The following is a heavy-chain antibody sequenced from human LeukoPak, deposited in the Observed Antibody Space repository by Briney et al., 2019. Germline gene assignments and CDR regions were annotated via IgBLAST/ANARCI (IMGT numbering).Heavy chain of an antibody. CDR3: AKGPSGSYYGFDN. CDR1: GFTFSSYD. D-gene: IGHD3-10*01. V-gene: IGHV3-23*01. J-gene: IGHJ3*02. Sequence: TGGSLRLSCAASGFTFSSYDMSWVRQAPGKGLERVSAISGSGGSTYFPDSVKGRFTISRDNSKNTLHLQMNSLRAEDTALYYCAKGPSGSYYGFDNWGQGTMVTVSS. CDR2: ISGSGGST.